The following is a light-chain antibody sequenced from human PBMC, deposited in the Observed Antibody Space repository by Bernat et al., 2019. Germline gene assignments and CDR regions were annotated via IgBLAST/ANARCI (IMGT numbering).Light chain of an antibody. CDR2: DFR. CDR1: SSDVGVYNY. J-gene: IGLJ1*01. Sequence: QSALTQPASVSGSPGQSITISCTGTSSDVGVYNYVSWFQQHPGQAPKLMIYDFRNRPSGVSNRFSGSKSGNTASLTISGLQADDEADYYCRSYTSSNTYVFGTGTKVTVL. CDR3: RSYTSSNTYV. V-gene: IGLV2-14*03.